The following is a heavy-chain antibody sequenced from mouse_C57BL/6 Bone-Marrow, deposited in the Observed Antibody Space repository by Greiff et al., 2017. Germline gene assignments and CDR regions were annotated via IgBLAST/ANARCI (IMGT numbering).Heavy chain of an antibody. CDR2: INSDGGST. D-gene: IGHD3-2*02. V-gene: IGHV5-2*01. CDR3: ARQLRLRNAMDY. CDR1: EYEFPSHD. J-gene: IGHJ4*01. Sequence: EVNVVESGGGLVQPGESLTLSCESNEYEFPSHDMSWVRKTPEKRLELVAAINSDGGSTYYPDTMERRFIISRDNTRKTLYLQMSSLRSEDTALYYCARQLRLRNAMDYWGQGTSVTVSS.